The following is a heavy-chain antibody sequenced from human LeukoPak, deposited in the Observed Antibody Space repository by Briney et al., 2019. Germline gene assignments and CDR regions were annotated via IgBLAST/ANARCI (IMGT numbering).Heavy chain of an antibody. D-gene: IGHD5-24*01. V-gene: IGHV4-59*01. CDR1: GGSISSYY. J-gene: IGHJ3*02. CDR3: AREAREGHVFDI. Sequence: SETLSLTCTVSGGSISSYYWSWIRQPPGKGLEWIGYIHYSGSTNYNPSLKSRVAISVDTSKNQFSLKLRSVTAADTAVYYCAREAREGHVFDIWGQGTMVTVSS. CDR2: IHYSGST.